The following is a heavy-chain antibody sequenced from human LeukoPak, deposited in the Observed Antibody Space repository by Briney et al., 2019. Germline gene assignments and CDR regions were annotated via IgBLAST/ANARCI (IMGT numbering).Heavy chain of an antibody. J-gene: IGHJ4*02. CDR1: GGSFSGYY. CDR3: AIVRLVGIYGSGSYLIFDY. V-gene: IGHV4-34*01. CDR2: INHSGST. Sequence: PSETLSLTCAVYGGSFSGYYWSWIRQPPGKGLEWLGEINHSGSTNYNPSLKSRVTISVDTSKNQFSLKLSSVTAADTAVYYCAIVRLVGIYGSGSYLIFDYLGQGALVTVSS. D-gene: IGHD3-10*01.